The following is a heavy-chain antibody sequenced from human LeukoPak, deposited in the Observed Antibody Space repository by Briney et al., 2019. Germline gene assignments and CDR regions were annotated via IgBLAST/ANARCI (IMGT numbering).Heavy chain of an antibody. V-gene: IGHV4-4*07. CDR2: IYSSGRA. Sequence: PSDTLSLTCTVCGRSIINHYASWIRHPAGKGLEWIGCIYSSGRANYSPSLKSRVSMSIDTSNNHFSLNLTSVTAADTALYFCARDVRYASGWSTPESWGQGTLVTVSS. D-gene: IGHD6-19*01. J-gene: IGHJ5*02. CDR1: GRSIINHY. CDR3: ARDVRYASGWSTPES.